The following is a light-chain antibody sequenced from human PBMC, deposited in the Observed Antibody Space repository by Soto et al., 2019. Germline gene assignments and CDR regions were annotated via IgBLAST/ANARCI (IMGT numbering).Light chain of an antibody. J-gene: IGLJ2*01. Sequence: QSALTQPASVSGSPGQSITISCTGTSSDVGGYDYVSWYQQHPGKAPKLIIYDVGNRPSGVSNRFSGSKSGNTASLSISGLQAEDEADYYCGSFTSSSTVVFGGGTKPTVL. CDR3: GSFTSSSTVV. CDR1: SSDVGGYDY. V-gene: IGLV2-14*01. CDR2: DVG.